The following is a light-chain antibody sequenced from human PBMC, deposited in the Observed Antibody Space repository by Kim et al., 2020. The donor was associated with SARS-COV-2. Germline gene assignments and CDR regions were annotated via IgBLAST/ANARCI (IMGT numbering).Light chain of an antibody. V-gene: IGLV2-14*03. Sequence: GRSITISCTGTSSDVGGYNYVSWYQQHPGKAPKLMIYDVSNRPSGVSNRFSGSKYGNTASLTISGLQAEDEADYYCSSYTSSSNYVFGTGTKVTVL. CDR2: DVS. CDR1: SSDVGGYNY. J-gene: IGLJ1*01. CDR3: SSYTSSSNYV.